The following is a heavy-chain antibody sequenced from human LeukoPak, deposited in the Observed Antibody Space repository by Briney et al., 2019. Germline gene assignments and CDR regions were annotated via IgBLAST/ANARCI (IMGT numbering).Heavy chain of an antibody. V-gene: IGHV4-4*02. D-gene: IGHD3-10*01. J-gene: IGHJ3*02. CDR2: IYHSGST. Sequence: SETLSLTCAVSGASISSNNWWWSWVRQPPGKGLEWIGEIYHSGSTNYNPSLKSRVTMSVDKSKNQFSLKLSSVTAADTAVYYCARRIRGVIITSAFDIWGQGTMVTVSS. CDR3: ARRIRGVIITSAFDI. CDR1: GASISSNNW.